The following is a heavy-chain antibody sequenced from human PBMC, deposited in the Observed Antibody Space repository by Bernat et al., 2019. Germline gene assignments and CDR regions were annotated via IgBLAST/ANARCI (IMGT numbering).Heavy chain of an antibody. V-gene: IGHV4-39*01. CDR3: ASICGWLQFCQFSGAFDI. CDR2: IYYSGST. J-gene: IGHJ3*02. CDR1: GGSISSSSYY. Sequence: QLQLQESGPGLVKPSETLSLTCTVSGGSISSSSYYWGWIRQPPGKGLEWIGSIYYSGSTYYNPSLKSRVTISVATSKNQFSLRMSSVTAADTAVYYCASICGWLQFCQFSGAFDIWGQGTMVTVSS. D-gene: IGHD5-24*01.